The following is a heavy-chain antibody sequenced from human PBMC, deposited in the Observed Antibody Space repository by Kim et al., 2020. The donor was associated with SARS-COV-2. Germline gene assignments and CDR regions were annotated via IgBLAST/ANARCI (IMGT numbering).Heavy chain of an antibody. CDR1: GFAFRSYA. CDR3: AKSYYDTSGYYRDGFDV. V-gene: IGHV3-23*01. Sequence: GGSLRLSCAASGFAFRSYAMNWVRQAPGKGLEWVSDINGSGGTTYYTDSAKGRFTLSRDNSKNTLYLQMNSLRAEDTAVYYCAKSYYDTSGYYRDGFDVWGRGPMVTVFS. CDR2: INGSGGTT. J-gene: IGHJ3*01. D-gene: IGHD3-22*01.